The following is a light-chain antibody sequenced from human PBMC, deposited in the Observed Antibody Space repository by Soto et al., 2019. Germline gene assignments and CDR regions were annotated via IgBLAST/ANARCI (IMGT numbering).Light chain of an antibody. CDR1: QSVSSRF. CDR3: QQKGSSPYT. V-gene: IGKV3-20*01. Sequence: EIVLTQSPGTLSLSPGERATLSCRASQSVSSRFLAWYQQKPGQAPRLLMYGASNRATGSPDRFSGTGTGPDFTHTISRLEPEEFAVYDGQQKGSSPYTLGLGTKRENK. CDR2: GAS. J-gene: IGKJ2*01.